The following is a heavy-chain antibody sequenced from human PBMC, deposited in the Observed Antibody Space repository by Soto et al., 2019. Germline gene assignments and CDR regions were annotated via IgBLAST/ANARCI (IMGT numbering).Heavy chain of an antibody. J-gene: IGHJ4*02. CDR3: ARVDGAY. Sequence: QVQLVQSGAEEKKPGASVKVSCTTSGYTFSSYAIHWVRQAPGQGLEWMGWINPGNANTKNSQKFKGRVTITSDTSASPAYMELCSLTSEDTAVYYCARVDGAYWGQGTLVTVSS. V-gene: IGHV1-3*05. D-gene: IGHD2-2*03. CDR2: INPGNANT. CDR1: GYTFSSYA.